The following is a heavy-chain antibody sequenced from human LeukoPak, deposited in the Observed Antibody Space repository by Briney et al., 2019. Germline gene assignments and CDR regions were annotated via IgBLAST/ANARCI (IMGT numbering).Heavy chain of an antibody. D-gene: IGHD1-26*01. J-gene: IGHJ3*02. CDR2: ISSSSSYI. V-gene: IGHV3-21*01. CDR1: GFTFSSYS. CDR3: ASEEQSAFDI. Sequence: GGSLRLSXAASGFTFSSYSMNWVRQAPGKGLEWVSSISSSSSYIYYADSVKGRFTISRDNAKNSLYLQMNSLRAEDTAVYYCASEEQSAFDIWGQGTMVTVSS.